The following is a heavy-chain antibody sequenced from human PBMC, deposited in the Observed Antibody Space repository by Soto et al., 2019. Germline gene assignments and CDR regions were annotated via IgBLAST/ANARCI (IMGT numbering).Heavy chain of an antibody. CDR2: ISAYNGNT. CDR1: GYTFTSYG. D-gene: IGHD2-2*01. V-gene: IGHV1-18*01. Sequence: ASVKVSCKASGYTFTSYGISWVRQAPGQGLEWMGWISAYNGNTNYAQKLQGRVTMTTDTSTSTAYMELRSLRSDDTAVYYCARGGHAANPNHGDAFDIWGQGTMVTVSS. J-gene: IGHJ3*02. CDR3: ARGGHAANPNHGDAFDI.